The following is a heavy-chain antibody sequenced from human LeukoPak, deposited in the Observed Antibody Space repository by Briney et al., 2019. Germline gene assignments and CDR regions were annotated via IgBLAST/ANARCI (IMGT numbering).Heavy chain of an antibody. CDR3: AKGSISSSRYFSQGGY. J-gene: IGHJ4*02. V-gene: IGHV3-43*02. CDR2: ISGDGGST. Sequence: GGSLRLSCAASGFTFDDYAMHWVRQAPGKGLEWVSLISGDGGSTYYADSVKGRFTISRDNSKNSLYLQMNSLRTEDTALYYCAKGSISSSRYFSQGGYWGQGTLVTVSS. D-gene: IGHD6-13*01. CDR1: GFTFDDYA.